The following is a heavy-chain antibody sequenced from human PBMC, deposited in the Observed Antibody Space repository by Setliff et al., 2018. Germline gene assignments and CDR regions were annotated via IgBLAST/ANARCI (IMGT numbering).Heavy chain of an antibody. CDR1: GFIFSHYG. CDR3: ARAKMEESGKAQAGMDV. J-gene: IGHJ6*04. V-gene: IGHV3-30*03. D-gene: IGHD6-13*01. Sequence: PGGSLRLSCTASGFIFSHYGMHWVRQAPGKGLEWVAVISFDGRNKEYADSVKGRFTISRDNSKNTLHLQMDSLRAEDTAVYYCARAKMEESGKAQAGMDVWGKGTTVTVSS. CDR2: ISFDGRNK.